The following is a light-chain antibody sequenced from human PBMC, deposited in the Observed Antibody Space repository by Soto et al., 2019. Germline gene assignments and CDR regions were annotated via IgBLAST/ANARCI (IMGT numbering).Light chain of an antibody. CDR2: DVS. CDR3: QHTTDFT. Sequence: DIQMTQSPSTLAASVGDTVTMTCRSSSKRLAWYQKKPGKAPKLLIYDVSNLESGVPPRFSGSTSGAESTLTITGLQPDDLGTYYCQHTTDFTFGQGTKVEIK. J-gene: IGKJ2*01. CDR1: SSSKR. V-gene: IGKV1-5*01.